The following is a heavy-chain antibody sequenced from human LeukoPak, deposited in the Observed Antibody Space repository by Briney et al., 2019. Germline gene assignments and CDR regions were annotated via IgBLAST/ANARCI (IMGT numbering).Heavy chain of an antibody. Sequence: PGGSLRLSCAASGFTFSSYSMNWVRQAPGKGLKWVSSISSSSSYIYYADSVKGRFTISRDNAKNSLYLQMSSLRAEDTAVYYCARGAPITMIVVVSIDIWGQGTMVTVSS. CDR3: ARGAPITMIVVVSIDI. CDR1: GFTFSSYS. V-gene: IGHV3-21*01. D-gene: IGHD3-22*01. J-gene: IGHJ3*02. CDR2: ISSSSSYI.